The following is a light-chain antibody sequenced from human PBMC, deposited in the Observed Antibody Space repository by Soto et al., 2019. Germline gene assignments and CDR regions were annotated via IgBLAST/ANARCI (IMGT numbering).Light chain of an antibody. CDR3: QLYSVYSSWT. Sequence: DIQMTQSPSTLSASVGDRVTITCRASEGISRWLAWYQQKPGKVPKLLIYRASSLESGVPSRFSGSGSGTEFTLTISSLQTEDFATYYCQLYSVYSSWTFGQGTKVDIK. CDR2: RAS. J-gene: IGKJ1*01. CDR1: EGISRW. V-gene: IGKV1-5*03.